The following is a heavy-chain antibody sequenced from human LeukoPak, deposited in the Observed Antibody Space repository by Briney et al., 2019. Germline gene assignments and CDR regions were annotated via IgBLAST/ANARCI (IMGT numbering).Heavy chain of an antibody. D-gene: IGHD2-2*01. J-gene: IGHJ4*02. CDR2: ISSSGSTI. Sequence: GGSLRLPCAASGFTFSDYYMSWIRQAPGKGLEWVSYISSSGSTIYYADSVKGRFTISRDNSKNTMFLQMNSLRAEDTAVYYCAKTASTSWGYFDYWGQGTLVTVSS. CDR1: GFTFSDYY. V-gene: IGHV3-11*04. CDR3: AKTASTSWGYFDY.